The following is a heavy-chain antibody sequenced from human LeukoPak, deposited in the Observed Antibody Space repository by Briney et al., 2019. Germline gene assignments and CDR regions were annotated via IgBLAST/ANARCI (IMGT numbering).Heavy chain of an antibody. Sequence: GASVNVSCKASGYTFTSYGISWVRQAPGQGLEWMGWISAYNGNTNYAQKLQGRVTMTTDTSTSTAYMELRSLRSDDTAVYYCARDRLYYDYVWGSYRYNDPLFDYWGQGTLVTVSS. CDR1: GYTFTSYG. D-gene: IGHD3-16*02. V-gene: IGHV1-18*01. CDR3: ARDRLYYDYVWGSYRYNDPLFDY. J-gene: IGHJ4*02. CDR2: ISAYNGNT.